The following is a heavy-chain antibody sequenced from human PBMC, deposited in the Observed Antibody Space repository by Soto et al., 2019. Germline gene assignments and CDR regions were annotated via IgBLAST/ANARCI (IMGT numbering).Heavy chain of an antibody. D-gene: IGHD2-2*01. CDR3: ARDLRYFSSTSCSRDLGMDV. CDR2: IKQDGSEK. Sequence: GGSLRLSCAASGFTFSSYWMSWVRQAPGKGLEWVANIKQDGSEKYYVDSVKGRFTISRDNAKNSLYLQMNSLRAEDTAVYYCARDLRYFSSTSCSRDLGMDVWGQGTTVTVSS. CDR1: GFTFSSYW. V-gene: IGHV3-7*01. J-gene: IGHJ6*02.